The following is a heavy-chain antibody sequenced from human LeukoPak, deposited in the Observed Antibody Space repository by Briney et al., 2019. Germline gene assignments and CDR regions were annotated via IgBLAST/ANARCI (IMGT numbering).Heavy chain of an antibody. D-gene: IGHD5-12*01. CDR1: GFTFSSYE. CDR2: ISSSGSTI. J-gene: IGHJ6*02. Sequence: GGSLRLSCAASGFTFSSYEMNWVRQAPGKGLERVSYISSSGSTIYYADSVKGRFTISRDNAENSLYLQMNSLRAEDTAVYYCARALIVATISYHGMDVWGQGTTVTVSS. CDR3: ARALIVATISYHGMDV. V-gene: IGHV3-48*03.